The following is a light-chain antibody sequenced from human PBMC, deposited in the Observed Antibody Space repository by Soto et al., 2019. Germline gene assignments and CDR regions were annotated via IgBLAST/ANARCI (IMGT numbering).Light chain of an antibody. Sequence: EIVMTQSPLTLPVTPREPASISCRSSQSLLYNNTYNYLDWYVQKPGQSPQLLIYFGSNRAPGVPDRFSGSGSGTDFTLKINRVEAEDVGTYYCMQALQSLTFGQGTRLEIQ. CDR2: FGS. J-gene: IGKJ5*01. CDR1: QSLLYNNTYNY. CDR3: MQALQSLT. V-gene: IGKV2-28*01.